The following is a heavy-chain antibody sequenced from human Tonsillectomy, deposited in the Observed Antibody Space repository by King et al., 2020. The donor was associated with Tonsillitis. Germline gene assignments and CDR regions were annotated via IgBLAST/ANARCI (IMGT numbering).Heavy chain of an antibody. D-gene: IGHD2-15*01. CDR2: IYPGDSDT. Sequence: QLVQSGAEVKKPGESLKISCKGSGYSFTSYWIGWVRQMPGKGLEWMGIIYPGDSDTRYSPSFQGQVTISADKSISTAYLQWSCLKASDTAMYYCARYCSGGSCYSGAFDIWGQGTMVTVSS. CDR1: GYSFTSYW. V-gene: IGHV5-51*01. J-gene: IGHJ3*02. CDR3: ARYCSGGSCYSGAFDI.